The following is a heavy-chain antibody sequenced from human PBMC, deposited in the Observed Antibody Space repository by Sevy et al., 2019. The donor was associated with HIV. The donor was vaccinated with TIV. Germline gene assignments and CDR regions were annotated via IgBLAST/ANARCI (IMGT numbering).Heavy chain of an antibody. Sequence: SETLSLTCTVSGGSISSSSYYWGWIRQPPGKGLEWIGSIYYSGSTYYNPSLKSRVTISVDTSKNQFSLKLSPVTAADTAVYYCASGSLTGYSSGWYVNWGQGTLVTVSS. D-gene: IGHD6-19*01. CDR3: ASGSLTGYSSGWYVN. V-gene: IGHV4-39*01. CDR1: GGSISSSSYY. J-gene: IGHJ4*02. CDR2: IYYSGST.